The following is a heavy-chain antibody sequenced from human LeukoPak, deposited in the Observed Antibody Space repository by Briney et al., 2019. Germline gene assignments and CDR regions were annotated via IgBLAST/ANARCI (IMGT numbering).Heavy chain of an antibody. CDR1: GFTFSSFN. CDR3: AKGRGFGVVMSPIDY. J-gene: IGHJ4*02. Sequence: PGGSLRLSCAASGFTFSSFNMNWVRQAPGKGLEWVSSISSSSSYIYYADSVRGRFTISRDNAKNSLYLQMNSLRAEDTAVYYCAKGRGFGVVMSPIDYWGQGTLVTVSS. CDR2: ISSSSSYI. V-gene: IGHV3-21*01. D-gene: IGHD3-3*01.